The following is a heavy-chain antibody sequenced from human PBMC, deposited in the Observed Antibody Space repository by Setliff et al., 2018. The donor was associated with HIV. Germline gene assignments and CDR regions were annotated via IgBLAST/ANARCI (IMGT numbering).Heavy chain of an antibody. CDR3: ARVSGVGYNGNAEEY. D-gene: IGHD1-1*01. J-gene: IGHJ4*02. CDR1: GFTFDGYG. Sequence: GGSLRLSCAASGFTFDGYGMTWVRQVPGKGLEWVSGINWHGDTTAYADSVKGRSTISRDNAKNSLYLQMNSLRVEDTALYYCARVSGVGYNGNAEEYWGQGTLVTVS. V-gene: IGHV3-20*04. CDR2: INWHGDTT.